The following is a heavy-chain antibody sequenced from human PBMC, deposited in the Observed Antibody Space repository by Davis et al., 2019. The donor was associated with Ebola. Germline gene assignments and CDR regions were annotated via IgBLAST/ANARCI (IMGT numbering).Heavy chain of an antibody. CDR3: ARELAVAYFDY. D-gene: IGHD6-19*01. Sequence: GGSLRLSCAASGFTVSSNYMSWVRQAPGKGLERVSVIYSGGSTYYADSVKGRFTISRDNSKNTLYLQMNSLRAEDTAVYYCARELAVAYFDYWGQGTLVTVSS. CDR2: IYSGGST. CDR1: GFTVSSNY. J-gene: IGHJ4*02. V-gene: IGHV3-66*01.